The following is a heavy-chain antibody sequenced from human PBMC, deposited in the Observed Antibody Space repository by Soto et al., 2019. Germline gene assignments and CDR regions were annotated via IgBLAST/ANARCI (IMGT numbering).Heavy chain of an antibody. CDR3: ARDPGQDEAMDY. J-gene: IGHJ4*02. Sequence: QVQVVESGGGVVQPGTSLRLSCAASGFTFSNFGMHWVRQAPGKGLEWVAVIWHDGKNKYYADSAKGQFTISRDNSKNTLYLQMNSLRAEDTAVYYCARDPGQDEAMDYWGQGTLVTVSS. CDR1: GFTFSNFG. CDR2: IWHDGKNK. V-gene: IGHV3-33*01.